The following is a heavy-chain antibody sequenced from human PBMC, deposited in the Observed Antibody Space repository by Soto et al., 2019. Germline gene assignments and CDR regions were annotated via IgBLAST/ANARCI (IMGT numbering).Heavy chain of an antibody. J-gene: IGHJ6*02. CDR2: IKQDGSEE. Sequence: EVQLVESGGGLVQPGGSLRLSCAASGFTFSSYWKSWVRQAPGKGLEWVANIKQDGSEEYYVDSVKGRFTISRDNAKNSLYLQMNSLRAEDTAVYYCATASGSYYYYYGMDVWGQGTTVTVS. CDR1: GFTFSSYW. D-gene: IGHD1-26*01. CDR3: ATASGSYYYYYGMDV. V-gene: IGHV3-7*01.